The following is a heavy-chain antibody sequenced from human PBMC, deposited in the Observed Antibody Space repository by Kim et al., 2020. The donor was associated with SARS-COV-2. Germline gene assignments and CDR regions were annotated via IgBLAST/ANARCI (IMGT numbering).Heavy chain of an antibody. D-gene: IGHD1-26*01. V-gene: IGHV4-59*08. J-gene: IGHJ3*02. CDR1: GGSISSYY. CDR3: ASSGSYGHDAFDI. Sequence: SETLSLTCTVSGGSISSYYWSWIRQPPGKGLEWIGYIYYSGSTNYNPSLKSRVTISVDTSKNQFSLKLSSVTAADTAVYYCASSGSYGHDAFDIWGQGTMVTVSS. CDR2: IYYSGST.